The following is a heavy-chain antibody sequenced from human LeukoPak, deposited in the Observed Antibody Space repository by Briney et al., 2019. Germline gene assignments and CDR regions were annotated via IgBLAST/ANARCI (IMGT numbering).Heavy chain of an antibody. J-gene: IGHJ3*02. CDR2: ISGSGGST. D-gene: IGHD1-14*01. V-gene: IGHV3-23*01. CDR3: AEDRGIFDGYDI. Sequence: PGRSLRLSCAASGFTFSSYAMSWVREAPGKGLVWVSAISGSGGSTYYADSVKGRFTITRDNSKNTLYLQMNSLRAEDTAVYYCAEDRGIFDGYDIWGPGTMVTVSS. CDR1: GFTFSSYA.